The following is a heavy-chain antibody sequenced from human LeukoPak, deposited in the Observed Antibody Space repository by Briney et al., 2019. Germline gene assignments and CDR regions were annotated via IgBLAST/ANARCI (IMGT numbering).Heavy chain of an antibody. D-gene: IGHD2/OR15-2a*01. J-gene: IGHJ4*02. V-gene: IGHV4-59*02. Sequence: PETLSLTCVVSGASVSSSHWNWIRQLPGKGLEWIGCLSYTGKTDHNPSLTSRVTMSLDSSKNQVSLKLRSVTAADTAVYYCSEGYFEPFDHWGQGTLVTVSS. CDR1: GASVSSSH. CDR3: SEGYFEPFDH. CDR2: LSYTGKT.